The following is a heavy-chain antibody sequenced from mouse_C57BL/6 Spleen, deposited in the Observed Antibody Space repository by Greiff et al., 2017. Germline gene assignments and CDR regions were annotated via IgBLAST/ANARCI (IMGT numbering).Heavy chain of an antibody. J-gene: IGHJ4*01. CDR2: IRNKANGYTT. CDR3: ARDYYGSSDNALDY. Sequence: EVKLVESGGGLVQPGGSLSLSCAASGFTFTDYYMSWVRQPPGKALEWLGFIRNKANGYTTEYSASVKGRFTISRDNSQSILYLQMNALRAEDSATHYCARDYYGSSDNALDYWGQGNSVTVSS. CDR1: GFTFTDYY. D-gene: IGHD1-1*01. V-gene: IGHV7-3*01.